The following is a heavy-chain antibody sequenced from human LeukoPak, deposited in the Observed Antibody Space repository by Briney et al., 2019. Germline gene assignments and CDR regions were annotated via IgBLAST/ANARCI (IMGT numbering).Heavy chain of an antibody. CDR2: IKSKTDGGTT. CDR3: TTDRARYGALRDSY. D-gene: IGHD4-17*01. Sequence: MPGGSLRLSCAASGFTFSNAWMSWVRQAPGKGLEWVGRIKSKTDGGTTDYAAPVKGRFTSSRDDSKNTLYLQMNSLKTEDTAVYYCTTDRARYGALRDSYWGQGTLVTVSS. J-gene: IGHJ4*02. V-gene: IGHV3-15*01. CDR1: GFTFSNAW.